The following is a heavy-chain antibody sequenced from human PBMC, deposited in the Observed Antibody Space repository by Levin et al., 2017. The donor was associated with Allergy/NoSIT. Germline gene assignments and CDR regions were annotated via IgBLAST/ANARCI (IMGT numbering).Heavy chain of an antibody. CDR3: AKATALYYSNPLYYFDY. D-gene: IGHD4-11*01. V-gene: IGHV3-23*01. J-gene: IGHJ4*02. CDR2: ISGSGGST. Sequence: GGSLRLSCAASGFTFSSYAMSWVRQAPGKGLEWVSAISGSGGSTYYADSVKGRFTISRDNSKNTLYLQMNSLRAEDTAVYYCAKATALYYSNPLYYFDYWGQGTLVTVSS. CDR1: GFTFSSYA.